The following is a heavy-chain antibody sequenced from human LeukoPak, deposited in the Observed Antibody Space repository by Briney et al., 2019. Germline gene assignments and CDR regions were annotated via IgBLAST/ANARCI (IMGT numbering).Heavy chain of an antibody. CDR2: ISAYNGNT. J-gene: IGHJ6*02. CDR1: GYTFTSYG. D-gene: IGHD1-26*01. CDR3: ARDGSGRLATRQYYYGMDV. V-gene: IGHV1-18*01. Sequence: GASVNVSCTASGYTFTSYGISWVRRAPGQGLEWMGWISAYNGNTNYAQKLQGRVTMTTDTSTSTAYMELRSLRSDDTAVYYCARDGSGRLATRQYYYGMDVWGQGTTVTVSS.